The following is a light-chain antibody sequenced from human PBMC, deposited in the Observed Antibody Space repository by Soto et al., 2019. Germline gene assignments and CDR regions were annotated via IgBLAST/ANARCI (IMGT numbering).Light chain of an antibody. J-gene: IGLJ2*01. Sequence: QSVLTQPASVSGSPGQSITISCTGTSSDVGGYNYVSWYQQHPGKAPKLIIFDVSTRPSGVSNRFSGSKSGNTASLTISGLQAEDEAEYYCSSYASSGTLVVFGGGTKLTVL. CDR3: SSYASSGTLVV. CDR2: DVS. V-gene: IGLV2-14*01. CDR1: SSDVGGYNY.